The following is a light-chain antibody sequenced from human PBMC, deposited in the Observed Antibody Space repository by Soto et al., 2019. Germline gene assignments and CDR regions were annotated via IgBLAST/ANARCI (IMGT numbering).Light chain of an antibody. CDR1: SGHSSYA. V-gene: IGLV4-69*01. CDR3: QTWGTDIGV. Sequence: QLVLTQSPSASASLGASVMLTCSLSSGHSSYAIAWHPQQPEKGPRYLMKLNSDGSHSKGDGIPDRFSGSSSGAERYLTISSLQSEDEADYYCQTWGTDIGVFGGGTKLTVL. CDR2: LNSDGSH. J-gene: IGLJ2*01.